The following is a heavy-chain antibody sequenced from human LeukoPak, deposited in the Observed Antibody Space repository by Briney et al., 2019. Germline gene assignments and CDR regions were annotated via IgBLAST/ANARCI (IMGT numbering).Heavy chain of an antibody. Sequence: NAGGSLTLSCAASALTFSSYRMIWVRPAPGKGLEWVTSISSSSSYIYYADSVKGRFTISRDNAKNSLYLQMNSLRAEDTAVYYCASPRGYKRAFDSWGEGTMVAVSS. CDR3: ASPRGYKRAFDS. CDR2: ISSSSSYI. D-gene: IGHD5-12*01. V-gene: IGHV3-21*01. J-gene: IGHJ3*02. CDR1: ALTFSSYR.